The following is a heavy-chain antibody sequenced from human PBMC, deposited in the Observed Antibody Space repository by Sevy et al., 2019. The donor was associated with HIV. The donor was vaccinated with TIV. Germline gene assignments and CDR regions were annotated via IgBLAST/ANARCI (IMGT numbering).Heavy chain of an antibody. V-gene: IGHV3-30-3*01. CDR2: ISYDGSNK. CDR1: GFTFSSYA. D-gene: IGHD3-3*01. J-gene: IGHJ6*02. CDR3: ARGVIRFLEWLSAPPDGMDV. Sequence: GGSLRLSCAASGFTFSSYAMHWVRQAPGKGLEWVAVISYDGSNKYYADSVKGRFTISRDNSKNTLYLQMNSLRAEDTAVYYCARGVIRFLEWLSAPPDGMDVWGQGTTVTVSS.